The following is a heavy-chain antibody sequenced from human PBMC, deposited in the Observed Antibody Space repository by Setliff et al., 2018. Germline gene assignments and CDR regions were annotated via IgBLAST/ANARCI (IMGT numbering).Heavy chain of an antibody. Sequence: HGESLKISCKGSGYSFTTYWIGWVRQMPGKGLEWMGIIYPGDSDTRYSPSFQGQVTISADKSISTAYLQWSSLKASDTAMYCCARQEGGGRDAFNIWGQGTMGTVSS. CDR1: GYSFTTYW. CDR2: IYPGDSDT. V-gene: IGHV5-51*01. D-gene: IGHD3-16*01. J-gene: IGHJ3*02. CDR3: ARQEGGGRDAFNI.